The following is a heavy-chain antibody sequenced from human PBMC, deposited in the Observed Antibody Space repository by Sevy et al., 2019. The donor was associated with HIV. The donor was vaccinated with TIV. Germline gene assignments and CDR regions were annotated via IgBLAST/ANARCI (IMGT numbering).Heavy chain of an antibody. CDR1: GFTFSSYG. CDR2: ISYDGSNK. D-gene: IGHD6-19*01. V-gene: IGHV3-30*18. J-gene: IGHJ5*02. Sequence: GGSLRLSCAASGFTFSSYGMHWVRQAPGKGLEWVAVISYDGSNKYYADSVKGRFTISRDNSKNTLYLQMNSLRAEDTAVYYCAKSALAVAATYLTDHWGQGTLVTVSS. CDR3: AKSALAVAATYLTDH.